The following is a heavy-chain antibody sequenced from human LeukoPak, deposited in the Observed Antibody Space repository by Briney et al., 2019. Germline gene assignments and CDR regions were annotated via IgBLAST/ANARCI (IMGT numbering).Heavy chain of an antibody. V-gene: IGHV3-74*01. Sequence: GGSLRLSCVASGFTFSSYWMHWVRQAPGKGLVWVSRIDYDGDNADYADFVKGRFTISRDNAKNTLYLQMNSLRAEDTAVYYCARRGATTGAFDVWGQGTMVNVSS. CDR3: ARRGATTGAFDV. CDR1: GFTFSSYW. D-gene: IGHD1-26*01. CDR2: IDYDGDNA. J-gene: IGHJ3*01.